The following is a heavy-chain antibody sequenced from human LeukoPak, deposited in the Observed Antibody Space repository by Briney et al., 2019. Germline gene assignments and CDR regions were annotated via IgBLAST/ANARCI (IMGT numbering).Heavy chain of an antibody. CDR1: GFTFSTYS. J-gene: IGHJ3*02. V-gene: IGHV3-21*01. CDR3: ARSGPRGTYPHIFDI. CDR2: LSGDSAYI. D-gene: IGHD3-10*01. Sequence: GGSLRLSCAASGFTFSTYSMNWVRQAPGKGLEWVSTLSGDSAYIYYADSVKGRFTISRDNAKNSLYLQMNSLRGEDTAVYLCARSGPRGTYPHIFDIWGQGTLVTVSS.